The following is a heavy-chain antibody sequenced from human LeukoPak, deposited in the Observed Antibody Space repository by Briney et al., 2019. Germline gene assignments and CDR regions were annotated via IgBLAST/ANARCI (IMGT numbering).Heavy chain of an antibody. Sequence: SETLSLTCTVSGGSISSYYWSWIRQPPGKGLERIGYIYYSGSTNYNPSLKSRVTISVDTSKNQFSLKLSSVTAADTAVYYCARDRGNYYDGSFFYYWGQGTLVTVSS. CDR1: GGSISSYY. CDR2: IYYSGST. D-gene: IGHD3-22*01. CDR3: ARDRGNYYDGSFFYY. V-gene: IGHV4-59*01. J-gene: IGHJ4*02.